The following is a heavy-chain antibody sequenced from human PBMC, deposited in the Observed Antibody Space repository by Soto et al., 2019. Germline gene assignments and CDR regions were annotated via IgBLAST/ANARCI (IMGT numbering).Heavy chain of an antibody. Sequence: QMQLQESGSGLVKPSETLSLTCAVSGASISNGGYSWNWIRQPPGKGLEWVGYIFHTGDTYYHPSLQSRVSMSVDKSKNVFSLKLTSVTAADTALYYCARVQTTGDSDYLDLWGQGTLVTVSS. CDR3: ARVQTTGDSDYLDL. J-gene: IGHJ4*01. D-gene: IGHD2-21*01. CDR2: IFHTGDT. CDR1: GASISNGGYS. V-gene: IGHV4-30-2*05.